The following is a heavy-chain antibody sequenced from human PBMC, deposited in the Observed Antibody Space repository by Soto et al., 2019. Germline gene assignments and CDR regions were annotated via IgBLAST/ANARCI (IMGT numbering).Heavy chain of an antibody. D-gene: IGHD1-7*01. CDR2: ISGDGSST. V-gene: IGHV3-74*01. CDR3: ARSLPGTYGAFDL. J-gene: IGHJ3*01. CDR1: GFTFRSYW. Sequence: GGSLRLSCAASGFTFRSYWMHWVRQSPGKGLVWVSRISGDGSSTNYADSVKGRFTISRDNAKNTVYLQIDSLRAEDTAVYYCARSLPGTYGAFDLWGQGTMVTVSS.